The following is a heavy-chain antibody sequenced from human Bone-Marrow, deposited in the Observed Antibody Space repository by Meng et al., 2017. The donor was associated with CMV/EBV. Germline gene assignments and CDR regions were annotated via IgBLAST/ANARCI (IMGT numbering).Heavy chain of an antibody. CDR2: MNPNSGNT. J-gene: IGHJ6*02. D-gene: IGHD2-2*03. Sequence: ASVKVSCKASGYTFTSYDINWVRQATGQGLEWMGWMNPNSGNTGYAQKFQGRVTMTRNTSISTAYMELSSLRSEDTAVYYCARLDIVVVPARNEYYYYDMDVWGQGTTVTVSS. CDR3: ARLDIVVVPARNEYYYYDMDV. CDR1: GYTFTSYD. V-gene: IGHV1-8*01.